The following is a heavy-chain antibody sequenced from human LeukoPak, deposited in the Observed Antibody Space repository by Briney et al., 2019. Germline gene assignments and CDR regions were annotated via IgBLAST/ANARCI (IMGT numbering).Heavy chain of an antibody. Sequence: PGGSLRLSCAASGFPFSTYTMSWVRQAPGKGLEWVGRIKSKTDGGTTDYAAPVKGRFSISRDDSKNTLYLQMNSLKSEDTAVYYCQGGRFWGQGTLVTVSS. J-gene: IGHJ4*02. CDR3: QGGRF. CDR1: GFPFSTYT. V-gene: IGHV3-15*01. D-gene: IGHD1-26*01. CDR2: IKSKTDGGTT.